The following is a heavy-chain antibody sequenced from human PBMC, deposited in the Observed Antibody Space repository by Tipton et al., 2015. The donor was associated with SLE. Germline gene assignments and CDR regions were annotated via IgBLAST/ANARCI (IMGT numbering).Heavy chain of an antibody. J-gene: IGHJ2*01. CDR2: IYCGGSST. CDR3: AKGPTGYWSFDL. Sequence: GSLRLSCAASGFSFSSYAMSWVRQAPGKGLVWVSVIYCGGSSTYYADSLKGRFTISRDSSQNTLYLQMNSLRAEGTAVYYCAKGPTGYWSFDLWGRGTLVTVSS. CDR1: GFSFSSYA. D-gene: IGHD7-27*01. V-gene: IGHV3-23*03.